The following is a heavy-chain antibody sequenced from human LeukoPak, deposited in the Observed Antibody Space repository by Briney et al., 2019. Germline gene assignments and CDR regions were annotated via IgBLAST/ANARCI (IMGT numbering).Heavy chain of an antibody. CDR2: INTNTGNP. V-gene: IGHV7-4-1*02. Sequence: ASVKVSCKASGYTFTSYAMNWVRQAPGQGLEWMGWINTNTGNPTYAQGFTGRFVFSLDTSVSTAYLQISSLKAEDTAVYYCARRYHDILTGLYYFDYWGQGTLVTVSP. J-gene: IGHJ4*02. CDR3: ARRYHDILTGLYYFDY. D-gene: IGHD3-9*01. CDR1: GYTFTSYA.